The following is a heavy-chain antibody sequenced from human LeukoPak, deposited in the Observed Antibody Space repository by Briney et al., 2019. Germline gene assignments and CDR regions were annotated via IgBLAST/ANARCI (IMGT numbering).Heavy chain of an antibody. D-gene: IGHD3-22*01. CDR3: AKDRLRYYDSSGYPEYFDY. CDR2: IRYDGSNT. CDR1: GFTFSSYG. J-gene: IGHJ4*02. Sequence: GGSLRLSCAASGFTFSSYGMHWVRQAPGKGLEWVAFIRYDGSNTYYADSVKGRFTISRDNSKNTLYLQMNSLRAEDTAVYYCAKDRLRYYDSSGYPEYFDYWGQGTLVTVSS. V-gene: IGHV3-30*02.